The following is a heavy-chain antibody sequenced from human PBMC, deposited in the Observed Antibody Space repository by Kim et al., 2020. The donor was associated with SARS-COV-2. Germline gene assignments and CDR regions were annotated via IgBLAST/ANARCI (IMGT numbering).Heavy chain of an antibody. CDR3: ARNSGVRGVISPIYFDY. CDR2: IIPIFGTA. D-gene: IGHD3-10*01. J-gene: IGHJ4*02. Sequence: SVKVSCKASGGTFSSYAISWVRQAPGQGLEWMGGIIPIFGTANYAQKFQGRVTITADESTSTAYMELSSLRSEDTAVYYCARNSGVRGVISPIYFDYWGQGTLVTVSS. CDR1: GGTFSSYA. V-gene: IGHV1-69*13.